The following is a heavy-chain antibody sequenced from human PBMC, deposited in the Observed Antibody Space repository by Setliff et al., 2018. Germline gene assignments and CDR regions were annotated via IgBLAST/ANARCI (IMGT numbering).Heavy chain of an antibody. J-gene: IGHJ4*02. Sequence: PSETLSLTCTVSVGSIRSINHHWGWVRQAPGKGLEWIASIFYSGSAHYNPSLRSRVTISIDTSKSQFSLRLSSVTAADTAVYYCARGGTFRYFDFWGQGAPVTVSS. CDR3: ARGGTFRYFDF. D-gene: IGHD5-12*01. CDR1: VGSIRSINHH. CDR2: IFYSGSA. V-gene: IGHV4-39*07.